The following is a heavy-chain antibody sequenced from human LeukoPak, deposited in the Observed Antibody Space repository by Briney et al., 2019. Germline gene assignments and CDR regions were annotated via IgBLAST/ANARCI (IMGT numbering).Heavy chain of an antibody. V-gene: IGHV3-11*01. Sequence: GGSLRLSCAASGFTFSDHYMSWIRQAPGKGLEWVSYISSSGSTKYYADSVKGRFTISRDNAKNALFLQMNSLRAEDTAVYYCARVAYNYVLENLDHWGQGTLVTVSS. D-gene: IGHD1-1*01. CDR1: GFTFSDHY. CDR2: ISSSGSTK. J-gene: IGHJ4*02. CDR3: ARVAYNYVLENLDH.